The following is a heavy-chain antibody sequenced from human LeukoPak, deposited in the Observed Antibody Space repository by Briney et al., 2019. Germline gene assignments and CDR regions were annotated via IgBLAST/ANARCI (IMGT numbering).Heavy chain of an antibody. Sequence: SETLSLTCTVSGGSISSSSYYWGWIRQPPGKGLEWIGSIYYSGSTYYNPSLKSRVTMSVDTSKNQFSLKLSSVTAADTAVYYCARDTYYYDSSGRKQFDYWGQGTLVTVSS. CDR2: IYYSGST. J-gene: IGHJ4*02. V-gene: IGHV4-39*07. D-gene: IGHD3-22*01. CDR3: ARDTYYYDSSGRKQFDY. CDR1: GGSISSSSYY.